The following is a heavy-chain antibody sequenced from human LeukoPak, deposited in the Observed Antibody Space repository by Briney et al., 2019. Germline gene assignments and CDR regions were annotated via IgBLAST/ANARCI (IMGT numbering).Heavy chain of an antibody. Sequence: GGSLRLSCAASGFTFSSYAMSWVRQAPGKGLEWVSTISGSGGSTYYADSVKGRFTISRDNSKNTLYLQMNSLRAEDTAVYYCAKSRYSSSWERAEYFQHWGQGTLVTVSS. J-gene: IGHJ1*01. V-gene: IGHV3-23*01. CDR1: GFTFSSYA. CDR2: ISGSGGST. D-gene: IGHD6-13*01. CDR3: AKSRYSSSWERAEYFQH.